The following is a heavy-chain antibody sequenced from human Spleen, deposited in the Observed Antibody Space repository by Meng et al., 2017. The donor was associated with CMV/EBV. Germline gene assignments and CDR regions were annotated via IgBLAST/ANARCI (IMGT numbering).Heavy chain of an antibody. CDR2: IYFNDEE. J-gene: IGHJ4*02. D-gene: IGHD3-3*01. CDR1: GFSLSTIRMC. CDR3: AHTYYDFWSGFFY. V-gene: IGHV2-5*01. Sequence: FYGFSLSTIRMCVGWIRQPPGKALEWIALIYFNDEERYSPSLKNRLTVNKDTSKNQVVLTMTNMDPVDAGTYYCAHTYYDFWSGFFYWGQGALVTVSS.